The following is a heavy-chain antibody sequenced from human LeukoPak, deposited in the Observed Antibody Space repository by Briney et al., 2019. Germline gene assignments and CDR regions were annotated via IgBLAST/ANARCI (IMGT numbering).Heavy chain of an antibody. Sequence: GGSLRLSCAASGFTFSNYAMSWVRQAPGKGLEWVSGISGSGDNTYYADSVKGRFTISRDNSKNTLYVQVNSLGTEDTAAYYCAKGSYYDSSGSFYFDYWGQGTQVTVSS. J-gene: IGHJ4*02. D-gene: IGHD3-22*01. CDR3: AKGSYYDSSGSFYFDY. CDR1: GFTFSNYA. CDR2: ISGSGDNT. V-gene: IGHV3-23*01.